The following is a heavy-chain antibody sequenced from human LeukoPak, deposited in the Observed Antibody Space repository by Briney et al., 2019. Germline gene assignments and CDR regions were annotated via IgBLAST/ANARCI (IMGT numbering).Heavy chain of an antibody. D-gene: IGHD3-10*01. V-gene: IGHV4-39*07. Sequence: PSETLSLTCTVSGGSISSSSYYWGWIRQPPGKGLEWIGEISHRGSTNYNPSLKSRVTISVDTSKNQFSLKLSSVTAADTAVYYCARGGGNGRRITIVRGVYRAHWFDPWGQGTLVTVSS. J-gene: IGHJ5*02. CDR3: ARGGGNGRRITIVRGVYRAHWFDP. CDR2: ISHRGST. CDR1: GGSISSSSYY.